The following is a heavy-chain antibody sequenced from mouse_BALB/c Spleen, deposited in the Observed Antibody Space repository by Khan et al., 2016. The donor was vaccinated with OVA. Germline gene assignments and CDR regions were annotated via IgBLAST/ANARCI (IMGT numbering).Heavy chain of an antibody. CDR2: VSYRGST. Sequence: EVQLQESGPGLVKPSQSLSLTCTVTGYSITTDYAWNWIRQFPGNKLEWMGYVSYRGSTSYNPSLKSRFSITRDTSKNQFFLQLNSVTTKDTATFYCARRHYYGHCYFDGGGAGTTVTVSS. V-gene: IGHV3-2*02. D-gene: IGHD1-2*01. J-gene: IGHJ1*01. CDR3: ARRHYYGHCYFDG. CDR1: GYSITTDYA.